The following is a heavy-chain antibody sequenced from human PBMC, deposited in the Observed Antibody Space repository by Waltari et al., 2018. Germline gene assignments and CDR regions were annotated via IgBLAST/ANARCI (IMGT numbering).Heavy chain of an antibody. V-gene: IGHV3-73*01. CDR3: TGGAVTGTDF. J-gene: IGHJ4*02. D-gene: IGHD6-13*01. CDR1: GFTFSGST. CDR2: IRSKPNNYAT. Sequence: EVKVVESGGGLVQPGGSLKLSCGNAGFTFSGSTIHWVRQTSGKGLEWIGRIRSKPNNYATRYTASVEGRFTISRDDSENTAYLQMSSLMTEDTAVYYCTGGAVTGTDFWGQGTLVTVSS.